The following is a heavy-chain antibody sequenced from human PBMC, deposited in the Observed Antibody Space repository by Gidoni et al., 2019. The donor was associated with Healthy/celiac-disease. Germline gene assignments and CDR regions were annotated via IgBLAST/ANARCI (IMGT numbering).Heavy chain of an antibody. CDR1: GGSITRSSYY. CDR3: ARHNMVREFMHYFFDY. D-gene: IGHD3-10*01. V-gene: IGHV4-39*01. Sequence: QLQLQESGPGLVKPSETLSLTCTVSGGSITRSSYYWGWIRQPPGKGLEWIGTIYYGGNTYYNPSLESRVTISVGTSKNQFSLKLTSVTAADTAVYYCARHNMVREFMHYFFDYWGQGSLVTVSS. CDR2: IYYGGNT. J-gene: IGHJ4*02.